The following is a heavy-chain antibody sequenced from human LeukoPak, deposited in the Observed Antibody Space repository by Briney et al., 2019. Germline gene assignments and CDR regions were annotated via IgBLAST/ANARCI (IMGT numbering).Heavy chain of an antibody. Sequence: GGSLRLSCAASGFTFSSYAMHWVRQAPGKGLEWVAVISYDGSNKYYADSAKGRFTISRDNSKNTLYLQMNSLRAEDTAVYYCARGGYYDSLYYFDYWGQGTLVTVSS. CDR3: ARGGYYDSLYYFDY. CDR2: ISYDGSNK. CDR1: GFTFSSYA. V-gene: IGHV3-30-3*01. J-gene: IGHJ4*02. D-gene: IGHD3-22*01.